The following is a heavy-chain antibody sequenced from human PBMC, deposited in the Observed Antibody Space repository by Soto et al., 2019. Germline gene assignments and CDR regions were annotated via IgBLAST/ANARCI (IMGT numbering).Heavy chain of an antibody. CDR3: ARNHLVGATHFDY. D-gene: IGHD1-26*01. CDR2: IYYSGST. J-gene: IGHJ4*02. Sequence: QVQLQESGPGLVKPSQTLSLTCTVSGGSISSGGYYWSWIRQHPGKGLEWIGYIYYSGSTYYNPSLKRRVTISVDTSKNQFSLKLSSVTAADTAVYYCARNHLVGATHFDYWGQGTLVTVSS. CDR1: GGSISSGGYY. V-gene: IGHV4-31*03.